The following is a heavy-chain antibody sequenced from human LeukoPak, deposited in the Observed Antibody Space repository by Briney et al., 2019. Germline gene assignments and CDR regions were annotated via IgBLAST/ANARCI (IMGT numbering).Heavy chain of an antibody. CDR2: IVVGSGNT. D-gene: IGHD3-10*01. V-gene: IGHV1-58*02. Sequence: ASVKVSCKASGFTLTSSAMQWVRQARGQRLEWIGWIVVGSGNTNYAQKFQERVTITRDMSTSTAYMELSSLRSEDTAVYYCAADKTFTMVRGAQVAFDIWGQGTMVTASS. CDR1: GFTLTSSA. CDR3: AADKTFTMVRGAQVAFDI. J-gene: IGHJ3*02.